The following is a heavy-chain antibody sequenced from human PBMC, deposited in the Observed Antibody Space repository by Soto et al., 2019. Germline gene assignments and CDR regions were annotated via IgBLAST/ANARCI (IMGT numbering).Heavy chain of an antibody. CDR1: GYTFTSYA. CDR3: ARDGGKRAPTENWFDP. Sequence: ASVKVSCKASGYTFTSYAMHWVRQAPGQRLEWMGWINAGNGNTKYSQKFQGRVTITRDTSASTAYMELSSLRSEDTAVYYCARDGGKRAPTENWFDPWGQGTLVTVSS. V-gene: IGHV1-3*01. D-gene: IGHD2-15*01. J-gene: IGHJ5*02. CDR2: INAGNGNT.